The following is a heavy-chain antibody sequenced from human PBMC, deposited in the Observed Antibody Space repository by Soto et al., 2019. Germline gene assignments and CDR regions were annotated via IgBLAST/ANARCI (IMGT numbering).Heavy chain of an antibody. CDR1: GGSISSGGYY. CDR2: IYYSGST. CDR3: AREWRDYYFDY. J-gene: IGHJ4*02. V-gene: IGHV4-31*03. Sequence: QVQLQESGPGLVKPSQILSLTCTVSGGSISSGGYYWSWIRQHPGKGLEWIGYIYYSGSTYYNPSLKRRVNISVDTSKNQFSLKLSSVTAADTAVYYCAREWRDYYFDYWGQGTLVTVSS.